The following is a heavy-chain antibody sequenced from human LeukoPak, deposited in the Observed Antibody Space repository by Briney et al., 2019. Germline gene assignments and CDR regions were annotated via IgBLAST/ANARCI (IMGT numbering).Heavy chain of an antibody. D-gene: IGHD2-15*01. J-gene: IGHJ5*02. Sequence: ASVKVSCKASGYTFTGYFVHWVRQAPGQGLEWMGRVNPSSGGTYYVQKFQGRVNMTRDTSISTAFLELSSLRSDDTAVYYCARALRPIVVVVAATHWFDPWGQGTLVTVSS. CDR2: VNPSSGGT. V-gene: IGHV1-2*06. CDR3: ARALRPIVVVVAATHWFDP. CDR1: GYTFTGYF.